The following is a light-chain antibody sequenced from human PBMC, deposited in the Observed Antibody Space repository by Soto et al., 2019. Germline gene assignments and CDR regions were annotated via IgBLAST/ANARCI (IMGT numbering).Light chain of an antibody. J-gene: IGKJ3*01. V-gene: IGKV3-20*01. CDR3: QQYGSSPRVT. CDR1: QSVSSSH. CDR2: GAS. Sequence: EIVMTQSPATLSVSPGERATLSCRASQSVSSSHLAWYQQKPGQAPRLLIYGASSRATGIPDRFSGSGSGTDFTLTISRLEPEDFAVYYCQQYGSSPRVTFGPGTKVDIK.